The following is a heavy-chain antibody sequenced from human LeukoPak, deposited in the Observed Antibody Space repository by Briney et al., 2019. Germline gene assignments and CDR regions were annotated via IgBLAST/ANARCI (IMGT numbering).Heavy chain of an antibody. CDR1: GETFSGYH. Sequence: SETLSLTCGVYGETFSGYHWPWIRQAPGKGLEWIGEINYSGNTNCIASLKSRVTMSIDTSKNQFSLKLRSVTAADTAVYYCARGRFVLVMNAQPLYNWFDPWGQRTLVTVSS. D-gene: IGHD3-16*01. CDR3: ARGRFVLVMNAQPLYNWFDP. V-gene: IGHV4-34*01. J-gene: IGHJ5*02. CDR2: INYSGNT.